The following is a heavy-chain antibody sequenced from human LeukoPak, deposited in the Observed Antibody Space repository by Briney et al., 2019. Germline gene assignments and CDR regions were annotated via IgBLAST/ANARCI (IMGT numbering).Heavy chain of an antibody. CDR1: GFTFNSFC. J-gene: IGHJ5*02. V-gene: IGHV3-30*02. D-gene: IGHD3-10*01. Sequence: GSLRLSFAASGFTFNSFCMHWVRQAPGKGLDWVAYIRNDASNTYYADSVKGRFSISRDNSKNTLYLQMNSLIPEDTAVYYCAKRAGSAWSAGAWGQGTLVTVSS. CDR2: IRNDASNT. CDR3: AKRAGSAWSAGA.